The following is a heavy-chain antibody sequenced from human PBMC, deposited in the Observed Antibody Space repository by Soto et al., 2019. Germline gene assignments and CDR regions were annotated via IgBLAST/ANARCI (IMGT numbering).Heavy chain of an antibody. CDR1: GFTFSSYG. CDR2: IWYDGSNK. J-gene: IGHJ3*02. V-gene: IGHV3-33*01. D-gene: IGHD5-12*01. CDR3: ARGPYSGYDDAFDI. Sequence: HPGGSLRLSCAASGFTFSSYGMHWVRQAPGKGLEWVAVIWYDGSNKYYADSVKGRFTISRDNSKNTLYLQMNSLRAEDTAVYYCARGPYSGYDDAFDIWGQGTMVTVSS.